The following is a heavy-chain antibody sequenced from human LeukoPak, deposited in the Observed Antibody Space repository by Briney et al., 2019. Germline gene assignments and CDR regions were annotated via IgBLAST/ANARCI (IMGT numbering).Heavy chain of an antibody. Sequence: GGSLRLSCAASGFTVSSNYMSWVRQAPGRGLEWVSVIYSGGSTYYADSVKGRFTISRDNSKNTVYLQMNSLRAEDTAVYYCARDRYFGWSRGSYYGMDVWGKGTTVTVSS. V-gene: IGHV3-53*01. CDR3: ARDRYFGWSRGSYYGMDV. CDR2: IYSGGST. J-gene: IGHJ6*04. D-gene: IGHD3-9*01. CDR1: GFTVSSNY.